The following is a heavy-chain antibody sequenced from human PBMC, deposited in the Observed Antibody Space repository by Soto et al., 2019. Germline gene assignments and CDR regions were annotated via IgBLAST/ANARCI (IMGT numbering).Heavy chain of an antibody. CDR1: GGTFSSYT. CDR2: IIPILGIA. V-gene: IGHV1-69*02. D-gene: IGHD6-13*01. Sequence: QVQLVQSGAEVKKPGSTVKVSCKASGGTFSSYTISWVRQAPGQGLEWMGRIIPILGIANYAQKFQGRVTITADKSTSTAYMELISLRSEDTAVYYCAREDIAAAGIVDYWGQGTLVTVSS. CDR3: AREDIAAAGIVDY. J-gene: IGHJ4*02.